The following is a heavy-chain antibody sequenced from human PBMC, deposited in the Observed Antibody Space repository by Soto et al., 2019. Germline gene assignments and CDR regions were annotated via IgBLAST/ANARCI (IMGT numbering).Heavy chain of an antibody. Sequence: GGSLRLSCAASGFTFSSYAMHWVRQAPGKGLEWVAVISYDGSNKYYADSVKGRLTISRDNSKNTLYLQMNSLRAEDTAVYYCARVGSSSSDYWGQGTLVTVSS. CDR3: ARVGSSSSDY. V-gene: IGHV3-30-3*01. CDR1: GFTFSSYA. J-gene: IGHJ4*02. CDR2: ISYDGSNK. D-gene: IGHD6-6*01.